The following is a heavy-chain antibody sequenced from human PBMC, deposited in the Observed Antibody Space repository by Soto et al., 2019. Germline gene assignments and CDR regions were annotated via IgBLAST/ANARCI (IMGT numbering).Heavy chain of an antibody. CDR1: GYSFTSYL. CDR2: IYAGDSDT. CDR3: ARTIAEACTSDYYYYGMDV. Sequence: GESLKISCNGSGYSFTSYLIGWVRQMPGKGLELLGIIYAGDSDTRYSPSFQGQVTISADNSINPAKPPGGTLKASDTXMDYCARTIAEACTSDYYYYGMDVWRQGTRVT. D-gene: IGHD6-13*01. J-gene: IGHJ6*02. V-gene: IGHV5-51*01.